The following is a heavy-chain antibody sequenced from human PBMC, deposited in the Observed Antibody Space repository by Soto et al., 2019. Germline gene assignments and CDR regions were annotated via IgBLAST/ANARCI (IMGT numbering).Heavy chain of an antibody. CDR3: ASSGGTEGDWFDP. D-gene: IGHD2-15*01. J-gene: IGHJ5*02. CDR1: GASIRRRGYY. CDR2: VYYSGIT. V-gene: IGHV4-31*03. Sequence: QVLLQESGPRLVKPSQTLSLTCTVSGASIRRRGYYWSWIRHHPGEGLEWIGFVYYSGITDYNPSLKSRVSIAADTSKNEFSLRLYSVTAADTAVYYCASSGGTEGDWFDPWGPGTLVTVSS.